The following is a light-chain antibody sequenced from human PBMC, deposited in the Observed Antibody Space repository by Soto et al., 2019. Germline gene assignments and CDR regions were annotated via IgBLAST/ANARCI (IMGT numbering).Light chain of an antibody. CDR3: QSYDSSLSAVV. V-gene: IGLV1-40*01. CDR2: DNS. Sequence: QTVVTQPPSVSGAPGQRVTISCTGSRSNIGADYDVQWYQQLPGTAPKLLIFDNSDRPSGVPDRFSGSKSGTSASLAITGLQPEDEADYYCQSYDSSLSAVVFGGGTKLTVL. CDR1: RSNIGADYD. J-gene: IGLJ2*01.